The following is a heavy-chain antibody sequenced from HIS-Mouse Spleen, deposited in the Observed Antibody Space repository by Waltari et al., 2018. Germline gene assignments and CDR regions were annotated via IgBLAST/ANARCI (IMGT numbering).Heavy chain of an antibody. CDR1: GYTFTGYY. CDR2: INPNSGGT. CDR3: ARDFPMIVHFDY. D-gene: IGHD3-22*01. Sequence: QVQLVQSGAEVKKPGASVKVSCKASGYTFTGYYMHWVRQAPGQGLEWMGWINPNSGGTNYVQKCQGRVTRTRETSISTAYMELSRLRSDDTAVYYCARDFPMIVHFDYWGQGTLVTVSS. V-gene: IGHV1-2*02. J-gene: IGHJ4*02.